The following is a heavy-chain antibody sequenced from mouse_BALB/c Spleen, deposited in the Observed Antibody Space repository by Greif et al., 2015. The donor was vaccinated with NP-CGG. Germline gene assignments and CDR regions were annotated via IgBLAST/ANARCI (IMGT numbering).Heavy chain of an antibody. CDR1: GYTFTSYY. D-gene: IGHD4-1*01. J-gene: IGHJ2*01. CDR3: TRSWVDY. Sequence: VQLQQSGAELVKPGASVKLSCKASGYTFTSYYIYWVKQRPGQGLEWIGEINPSNGSSNFNEKFKSKATLTVDKSSSTAYMQLSSLTSEDSAVYYCTRSWVDYWGQGTTLTVSS. V-gene: IGHV1S81*02. CDR2: INPSNGSS.